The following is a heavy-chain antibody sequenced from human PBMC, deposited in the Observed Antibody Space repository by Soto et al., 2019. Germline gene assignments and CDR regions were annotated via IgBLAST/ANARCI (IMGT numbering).Heavy chain of an antibody. D-gene: IGHD2-2*01. V-gene: IGHV1-69*01. CDR1: GGTFSSYR. J-gene: IGHJ4*02. Sequence: QVQLEQSGAEVKKPGSSVKVSCKSSGGTFSSYRISWVRQAPGQGLEWMGGIMPIFATPKYAQRFQGRVTISADESTSTAYMELRSLTSDDTAVCYCAREVSSSRFDSWGQGTLVTVSS. CDR2: IMPIFATP. CDR3: AREVSSSRFDS.